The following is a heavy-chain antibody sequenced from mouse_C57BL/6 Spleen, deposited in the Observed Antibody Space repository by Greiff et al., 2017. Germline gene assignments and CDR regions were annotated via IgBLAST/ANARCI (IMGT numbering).Heavy chain of an antibody. Sequence: QVHVKQSGAELVRPGASVTLSCKASGYTFTDYYLNWVKPRPGQGLEWIGKIYPGGSNTYYNDKFKGKATFTAEKSSSTAYMQLSSLTSEDSAVYFCAGAGTPGEGFAYWGQGTLVTVAA. CDR3: AGAGTPGEGFAY. V-gene: IGHV1-76*01. CDR1: GYTFTDYY. D-gene: IGHD3-3*01. CDR2: IYPGGSNT. J-gene: IGHJ3*01.